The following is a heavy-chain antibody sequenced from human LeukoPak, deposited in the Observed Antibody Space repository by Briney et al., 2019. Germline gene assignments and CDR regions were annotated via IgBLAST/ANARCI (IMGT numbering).Heavy chain of an antibody. CDR1: GGSISSGSYY. CDR2: IYTSGST. CDR3: AGESIAAIWFDP. Sequence: SETLSLTCTVSGGSISSGSYYWSWIRQPAGKGLEWIGRIYTSGSTNYNPSLKSRVTISVDTSKNQFSLKLSSVTAADTAVYYCAGESIAAIWFDPWGQGTLVTVSS. D-gene: IGHD6-6*01. V-gene: IGHV4-61*02. J-gene: IGHJ5*02.